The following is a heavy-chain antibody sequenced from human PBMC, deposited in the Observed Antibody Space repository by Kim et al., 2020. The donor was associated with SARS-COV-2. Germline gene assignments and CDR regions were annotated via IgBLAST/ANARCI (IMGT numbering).Heavy chain of an antibody. CDR1: GFTFSSYS. CDR3: ARGTPVNDAFDI. CDR2: ISSSSSYI. Sequence: GGSLRLSCAASGFTFSSYSMNWVRQAPGKGLEWVSSISSSSSYIYYADSVKGRFTISRDNAKNSLYLQMNSLRTEDTAVYYCARGTPVNDAFDIWGQGTIVTVSS. V-gene: IGHV3-21*01. D-gene: IGHD4-17*01. J-gene: IGHJ3*02.